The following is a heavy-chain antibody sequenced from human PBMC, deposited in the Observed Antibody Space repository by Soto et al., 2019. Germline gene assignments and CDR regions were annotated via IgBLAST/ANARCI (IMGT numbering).Heavy chain of an antibody. CDR3: ARDLVTVTNDAFDI. Sequence: EVQLVESGGGLVKPGGSLRLSCAASGFTFSSYSMNWVRQAPGKGLEWVSSISSSSSYIYYADSVKGRFTISRDNAKNSLYLQMNSLRAEYTAVYYCARDLVTVTNDAFDIWGQGTIVTVSS. D-gene: IGHD4-17*01. V-gene: IGHV3-21*01. CDR1: GFTFSSYS. J-gene: IGHJ3*02. CDR2: ISSSSSYI.